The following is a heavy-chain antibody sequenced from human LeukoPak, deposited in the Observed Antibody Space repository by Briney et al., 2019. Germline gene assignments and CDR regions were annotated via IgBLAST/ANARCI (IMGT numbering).Heavy chain of an antibody. Sequence: ASVKVSCKASGYTFTRYGISWERQAPGQGLEWMGWISAYNGNTNYAQKLQGRVTMTTDTSTSTAYMELRSLRSDDTAVYYCARDDPDRGDGMDVWGKGTTVTVSS. CDR2: ISAYNGNT. J-gene: IGHJ6*04. CDR3: ARDDPDRGDGMDV. V-gene: IGHV1-18*04. D-gene: IGHD4-17*01. CDR1: GYTFTRYG.